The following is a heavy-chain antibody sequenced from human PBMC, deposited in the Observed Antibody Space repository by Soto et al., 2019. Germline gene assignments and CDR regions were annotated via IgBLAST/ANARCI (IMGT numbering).Heavy chain of an antibody. D-gene: IGHD4-17*01. Sequence: QVQLVESGGGVVQPGRSLRLSCAASGFAFSAYGMHWVRQAPGKGLEWVAMIYYDGSNKYYADSVKGRFTISRDNSQNTLYLQMSSLRAEDTALYYCARVGGTVTSDYWGQGTLVTVSS. J-gene: IGHJ4*02. CDR2: IYYDGSNK. V-gene: IGHV3-33*01. CDR1: GFAFSAYG. CDR3: ARVGGTVTSDY.